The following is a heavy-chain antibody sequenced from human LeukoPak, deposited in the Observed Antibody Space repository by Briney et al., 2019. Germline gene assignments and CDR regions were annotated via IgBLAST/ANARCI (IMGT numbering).Heavy chain of an antibody. CDR3: ARAGTTVTGGDAFDI. D-gene: IGHD1-1*01. J-gene: IGHJ3*02. CDR1: GYTFITFG. CDR2: ISPSSGNT. V-gene: IGHV1-18*01. Sequence: ASVKVSCKASGYTFITFGISWVRQAPGQGLEWMGWISPSSGNTNYAQKSQDRLTMSTDTSTGIAHMQLRSLRSDDTAVYYCARAGTTVTGGDAFDIWGQGTMVTVSS.